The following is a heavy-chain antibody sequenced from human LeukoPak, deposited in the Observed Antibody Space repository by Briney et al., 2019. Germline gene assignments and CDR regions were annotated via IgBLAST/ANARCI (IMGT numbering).Heavy chain of an antibody. CDR2: IYASGST. Sequence: KPSETLSLTCSASGETLYNYYWSWIRQPAGKGLEWIGRIYASGSTDYNPSLKTRVTMSVDTSKNQFSLSLTSVTAADAAVYFCAKDPRSETRYCDRNGCSWFFFYMDVWGKGTPVIVSS. D-gene: IGHD2/OR15-2a*01. J-gene: IGHJ6*03. CDR1: GETLYNYY. V-gene: IGHV4-4*07. CDR3: AKDPRSETRYCDRNGCSWFFFYMDV.